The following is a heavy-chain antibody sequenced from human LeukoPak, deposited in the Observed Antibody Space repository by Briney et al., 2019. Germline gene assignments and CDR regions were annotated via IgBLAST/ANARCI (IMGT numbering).Heavy chain of an antibody. CDR2: IDNSGTT. J-gene: IGHJ4*02. V-gene: IGHV4-39*07. Sequence: SETLSLTCTVSGDSISSSRHSWGWIRQPPGKGLEWIGYIDNSGTTDYNPSLKNRVTILVDTSTNQFSLKLSSVTAADTAVYYCATDEGIQLWLNWGQGTLVTVSS. CDR1: GDSISSSRHS. D-gene: IGHD5-18*01. CDR3: ATDEGIQLWLN.